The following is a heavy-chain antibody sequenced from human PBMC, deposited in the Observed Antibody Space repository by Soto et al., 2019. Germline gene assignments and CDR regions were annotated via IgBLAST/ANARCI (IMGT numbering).Heavy chain of an antibody. CDR2: INHSGST. Sequence: TLSLTCAVYGGSFSGYYWSWIRQPPGKGLEWIGEINHSGSTNYNPSLKSRVTISVDTSKNQFSLKLSSVTAADTAVYYCAVGVVTADYWGQGTLVTVSS. V-gene: IGHV4-34*01. CDR3: AVGVVTADY. D-gene: IGHD2-21*02. J-gene: IGHJ4*02. CDR1: GGSFSGYY.